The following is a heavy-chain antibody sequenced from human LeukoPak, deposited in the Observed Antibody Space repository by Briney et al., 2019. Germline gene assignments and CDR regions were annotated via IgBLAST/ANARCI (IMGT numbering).Heavy chain of an antibody. CDR3: ARETSDSSPFDY. J-gene: IGHJ4*02. CDR2: INPNSGGT. CDR1: GYTFTGYY. D-gene: IGHD3-22*01. V-gene: IGHV1-2*02. Sequence: ASVTVSCKASGYTFTGYYMHWVRQAPGQGLEWMGWINPNSGGTNYAQKFQGRVTMTRDTSISTAYMELSRLRSDDTAVYYCARETSDSSPFDYWGQGTLVTVSS.